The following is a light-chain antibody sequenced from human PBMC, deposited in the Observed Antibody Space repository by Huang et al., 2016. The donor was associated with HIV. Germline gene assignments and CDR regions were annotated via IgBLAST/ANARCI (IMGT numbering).Light chain of an antibody. CDR3: QQYNPWPPWT. V-gene: IGKV3-15*01. J-gene: IGKJ1*01. CDR1: QSVDIN. Sequence: EIVMTQSPATLSVSPGERATLSCRASQSVDINLAWYQQKVGQPPRLLVYGASTRATGIPNRCSGSGYGTEYNLTISSRQSEDFAVYYCQQYNPWPPWTFGQGTRVEIK. CDR2: GAS.